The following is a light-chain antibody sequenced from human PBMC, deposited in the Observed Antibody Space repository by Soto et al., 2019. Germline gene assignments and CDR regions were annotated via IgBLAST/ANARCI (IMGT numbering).Light chain of an antibody. Sequence: QSALTQPASVSASPGQSITISCTGTISDVGGYNYVSWYQHHPGKAPKLLIYDVSNRPSGVSNRFSGSKSATTASLTISGLQAEDEADYYCTSYTSSDSYVFGTGTKLNVL. CDR3: TSYTSSDSYV. V-gene: IGLV2-14*03. CDR1: ISDVGGYNY. J-gene: IGLJ1*01. CDR2: DVS.